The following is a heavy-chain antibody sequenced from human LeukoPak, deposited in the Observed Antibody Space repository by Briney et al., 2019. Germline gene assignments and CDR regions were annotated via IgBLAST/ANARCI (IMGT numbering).Heavy chain of an antibody. Sequence: ASVKVSCKASGYTFTSSDINWVRQATGQGLEWMGWMNPNSGNTGYAQKFQGRVTMTRNTSISTAYMELSSLRSEDTAVYYCARGLSGSYPGMNWFDPWGQGTLVTVSS. CDR2: MNPNSGNT. V-gene: IGHV1-8*01. CDR3: ARGLSGSYPGMNWFDP. CDR1: GYTFTSSD. D-gene: IGHD1-26*01. J-gene: IGHJ5*02.